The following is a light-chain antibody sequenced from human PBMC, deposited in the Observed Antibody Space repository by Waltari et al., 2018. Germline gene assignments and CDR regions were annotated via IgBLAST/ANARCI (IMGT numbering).Light chain of an antibody. CDR3: CSYVGLGTYV. V-gene: IGLV2-23*02. J-gene: IGLJ1*01. CDR2: EVT. Sequence: QSGLAQPASASGSPGQSITITCTGTSSDVGHYNLVSWYQQRPGKAPRLLIYEVTKRAPGTSDRFSASKSGNTASLSISGLQAQEDEADYYCCSYVGLGTYVFGTVTKVTV. CDR1: SSDVGHYNL.